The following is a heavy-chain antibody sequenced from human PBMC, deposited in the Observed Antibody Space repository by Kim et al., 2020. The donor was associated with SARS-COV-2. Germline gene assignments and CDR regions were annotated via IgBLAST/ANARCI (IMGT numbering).Heavy chain of an antibody. CDR1: GFTFTGYA. CDR2: ISTTGGKT. J-gene: IGHJ3*01. CDR3: AKEGGEYGESAFDL. V-gene: IGHV3-23*01. D-gene: IGHD4-17*01. Sequence: GGSLRLSCAASGFTFTGYAMTWVRQAPAKGLEWVSTISTTGGKTYYADSVKGRFTISTDDSKNTLYLQLNSLRADDTAVYYCAKEGGEYGESAFDLWGQGMIVSV.